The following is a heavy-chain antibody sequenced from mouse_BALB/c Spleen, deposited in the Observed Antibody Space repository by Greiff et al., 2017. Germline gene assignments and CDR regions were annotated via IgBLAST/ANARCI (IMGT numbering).Heavy chain of an antibody. V-gene: IGHV5-12-2*01. D-gene: IGHD3-3*01. CDR1: GFTFSSYT. CDR2: ISNGGGST. CDR3: ARQGLD. J-gene: IGHJ3*01. Sequence: EVMLVESGGGLVQPGGSLKLSCAASGFTFSSYTMSWVRQTPEKRLEWVAYISNGGGSTYYPDTVKGRFTISRDNAKNTLYLQMSSLKSEDTAMYYCARQGLDWGQGTLVTVSA.